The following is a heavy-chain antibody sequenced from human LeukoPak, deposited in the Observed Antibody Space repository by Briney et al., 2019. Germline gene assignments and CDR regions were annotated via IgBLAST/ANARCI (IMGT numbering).Heavy chain of an antibody. V-gene: IGHV4-61*02. CDR3: ARIVVVNFDY. CDR1: GGSISSGSYY. D-gene: IGHD3-22*01. J-gene: IGHJ4*02. CDR2: IFPSGST. Sequence: SETLSLTCTVSGGSISSGSYYWSWIRQPAGKGLEYIGLIFPSGSTNYNPSLKSRLTISVDTSKNQFSLKLSSVTAADTAVYYCARIVVVNFDYWGQGTLVTVSS.